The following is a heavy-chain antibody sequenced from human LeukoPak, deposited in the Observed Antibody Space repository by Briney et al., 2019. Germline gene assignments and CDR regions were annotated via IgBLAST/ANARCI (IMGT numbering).Heavy chain of an antibody. Sequence: GGSLRLSCAASGFTFSSYSMNWVRQAPGKGLEWVSSISSSSSYIYYADSVKGRFTISRDNAKNSLYLQMNSPRAEDTAVYYCTKDPNGDYVGAFDFWGQGTMVTVSS. V-gene: IGHV3-21*04. D-gene: IGHD4-17*01. J-gene: IGHJ3*01. CDR1: GFTFSSYS. CDR3: TKDPNGDYVGAFDF. CDR2: ISSSSSYI.